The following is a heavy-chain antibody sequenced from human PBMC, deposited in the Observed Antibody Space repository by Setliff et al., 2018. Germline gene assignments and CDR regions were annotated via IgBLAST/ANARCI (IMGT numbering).Heavy chain of an antibody. CDR1: GYSFTSYW. J-gene: IGHJ6*02. Sequence: GESLKISCKGSGYSFTSYWIGWVRQMPGKGLEWMGIIYPGDSDTRYSPSFRGQVTISADKSISTAYLQWSSLKASDTAMYYCARSQYRAIFGVYYYYYGMDVWGQGTTVTVSS. CDR2: IYPGDSDT. V-gene: IGHV5-51*01. D-gene: IGHD3-3*01. CDR3: ARSQYRAIFGVYYYYYGMDV.